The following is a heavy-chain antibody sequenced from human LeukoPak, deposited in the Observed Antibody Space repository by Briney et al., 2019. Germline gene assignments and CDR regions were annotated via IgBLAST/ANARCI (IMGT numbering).Heavy chain of an antibody. J-gene: IGHJ6*04. Sequence: PSETLSLTCTVSGGSVSSGSYYWSWIRQPPGKGLEWIGYIYYSGSTNYNPSLKSRVTISADTSKNQFSLKLSSVTAADTAVYYCARVRARGSSWYLVYYYYGMDVWGKGTTVTVSS. V-gene: IGHV4-61*01. CDR1: GGSVSSGSYY. D-gene: IGHD6-13*01. CDR3: ARVRARGSSWYLVYYYYGMDV. CDR2: IYYSGST.